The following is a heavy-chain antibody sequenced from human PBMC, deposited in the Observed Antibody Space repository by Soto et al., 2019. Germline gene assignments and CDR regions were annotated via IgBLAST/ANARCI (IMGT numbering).Heavy chain of an antibody. Sequence: PSETLSLTCTVSGGSISSYYWSWIRQPPGKGLEWIGYIYYSGSTNYNPSLKSRVTISVDTSKNQFSLKLSSVTAADTAVYYCARGYPYYDILTGYYRYWFDPWGQGTLVTVSS. D-gene: IGHD3-9*01. CDR2: IYYSGST. J-gene: IGHJ5*02. CDR1: GGSISSYY. CDR3: ARGYPYYDILTGYYRYWFDP. V-gene: IGHV4-59*01.